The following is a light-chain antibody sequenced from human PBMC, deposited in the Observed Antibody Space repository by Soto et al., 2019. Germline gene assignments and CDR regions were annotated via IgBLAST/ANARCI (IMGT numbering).Light chain of an antibody. J-gene: IGKJ2*01. Sequence: DVQMTQSPSSLSASVGDRVTLTCRASQVMSSYLHWYQQQPGKAPKLLIYSASNLHTGVPSRFSGGGFGTDYTLTISSLQPADFATYYCQQTFKSPHTFGQGTMVDI. V-gene: IGKV1-39*01. CDR1: QVMSSY. CDR3: QQTFKSPHT. CDR2: SAS.